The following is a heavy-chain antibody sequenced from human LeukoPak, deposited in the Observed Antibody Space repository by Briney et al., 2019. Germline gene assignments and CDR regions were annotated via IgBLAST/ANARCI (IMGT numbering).Heavy chain of an antibody. V-gene: IGHV1-8*01. Sequence: ASVKVSCKASGYTFTSYDINWVRQATGQGLEWMGWMNPNSGNTGYAQKFQGRATMTRNTSISTAYMELSSLRSEDTAVYYCARSMRMYYYGSGSYGYWGQGTLVTVSS. CDR3: ARSMRMYYYGSGSYGY. CDR2: MNPNSGNT. J-gene: IGHJ4*02. D-gene: IGHD3-10*01. CDR1: GYTFTSYD.